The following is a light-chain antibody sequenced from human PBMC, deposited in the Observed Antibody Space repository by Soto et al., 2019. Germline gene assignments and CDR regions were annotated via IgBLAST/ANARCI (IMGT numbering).Light chain of an antibody. CDR2: AAS. CDR1: QGISNF. CDR3: QQFYSYPLT. Sequence: IQLTQSPSSLSASVGDRVTITCRATQGISNFLVWYQQKPGKAPKLLIYAASTLQSGVPSRFSGSGAGTDFTLTIGSLQPEDFATYYCQQFYSYPLTFCQGTRLEIK. V-gene: IGKV1-9*01. J-gene: IGKJ5*01.